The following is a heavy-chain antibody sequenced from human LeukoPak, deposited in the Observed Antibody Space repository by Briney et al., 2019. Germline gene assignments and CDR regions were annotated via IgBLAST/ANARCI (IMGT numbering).Heavy chain of an antibody. Sequence: SETLSLTCTVSGGSISSSSYYWGWIRQPPGKGLEWIGNIYYSGSTYYNPSLESRVTISVDTSKNQFSLKLSSVTAADTAVYYCARHHRYCSGGSCYSRLSPYDYWGQGTLVTVSS. CDR1: GGSISSSSYY. D-gene: IGHD2-15*01. CDR3: ARHHRYCSGGSCYSRLSPYDY. V-gene: IGHV4-39*01. CDR2: IYYSGST. J-gene: IGHJ4*02.